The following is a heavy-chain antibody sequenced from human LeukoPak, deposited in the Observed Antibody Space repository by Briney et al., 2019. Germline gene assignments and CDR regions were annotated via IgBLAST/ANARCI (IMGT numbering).Heavy chain of an antibody. CDR1: GFHFSRFV. Sequence: GDSLRLSYAASGFHFSRFVMHWVRQAPPQGLEWAAGISGSGDNTHYEASVKGRFTISRDNLKSTLDLHMNSLRAEDMAVYYCAKDLWNDPWGQGTLVTVSS. V-gene: IGHV3-23*01. CDR2: ISGSGDNT. D-gene: IGHD1-1*01. CDR3: AKDLWNDP. J-gene: IGHJ5*02.